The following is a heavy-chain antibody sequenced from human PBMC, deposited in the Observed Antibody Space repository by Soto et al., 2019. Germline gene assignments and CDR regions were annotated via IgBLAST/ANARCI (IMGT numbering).Heavy chain of an antibody. Sequence: QVQLQESGPGLVKPSQTLSLTCTVSGGSISSGGYFWSWIRQHPGKGLEWIGYIYYSGNTFYNPSLKTRVSISVDTSKIQFSLKLSSVTAADTAVYYCARGAVGATIYFDYWGQGTLVTVSS. CDR1: GGSISSGGYF. D-gene: IGHD1-26*01. CDR3: ARGAVGATIYFDY. J-gene: IGHJ4*02. V-gene: IGHV4-31*02. CDR2: IYYSGNT.